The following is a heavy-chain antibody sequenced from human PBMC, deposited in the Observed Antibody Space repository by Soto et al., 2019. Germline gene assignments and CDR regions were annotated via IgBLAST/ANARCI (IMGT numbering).Heavy chain of an antibody. CDR1: GYTFTIYD. CDR3: ARSLGHSSSWHDR. J-gene: IGHJ4*02. CDR2: MNPNSGNT. Sequence: ASVKVSCKASGYTFTIYDIDWVRQATGQGLEWMGWMNPNSGNTGYAQKFQGRVTMTRNTSISTAYMELSGLRSEDTAVYYCARSLGHSSSWHDRWGRGTLVTVSS. D-gene: IGHD6-13*01. V-gene: IGHV1-8*01.